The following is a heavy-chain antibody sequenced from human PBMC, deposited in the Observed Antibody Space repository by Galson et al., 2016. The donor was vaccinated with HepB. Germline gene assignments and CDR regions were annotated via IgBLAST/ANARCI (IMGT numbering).Heavy chain of an antibody. CDR2: ISGSGVIT. D-gene: IGHD6-19*01. CDR3: AKRGIAVAAPPGY. Sequence: SLRLSCAASGFGFINYAMSWVRQAPGKGLEWVSTISGSGVITYYADSVKGRFTISRDDSKNTLYLQMNSLRAEDTAIYYCAKRGIAVAAPPGYWGQGTLVAVSS. J-gene: IGHJ4*02. CDR1: GFGFINYA. V-gene: IGHV3-23*01.